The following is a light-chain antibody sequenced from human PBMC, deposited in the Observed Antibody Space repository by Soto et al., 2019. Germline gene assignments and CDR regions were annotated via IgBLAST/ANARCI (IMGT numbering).Light chain of an antibody. CDR3: QQSYNIPRAT. J-gene: IGKJ1*01. CDR1: QSISGW. CDR2: KAS. Sequence: DIQMTQSPYTLSASVGDRVTITCRASQSISGWLAWYQQKPGKAPKLLIYKASTLKSGVPSRFSGSGSGTDFTLTISSLQPEDFATYFCQQSYNIPRATFGQGTKVDIK. V-gene: IGKV1-5*03.